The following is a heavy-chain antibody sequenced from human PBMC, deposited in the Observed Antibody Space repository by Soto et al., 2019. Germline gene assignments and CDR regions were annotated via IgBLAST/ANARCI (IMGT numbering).Heavy chain of an antibody. J-gene: IGHJ4*02. CDR3: TREGPSSLTSYFDC. V-gene: IGHV3-30*04. CDR1: EVILTNSA. CDR2: VSSDGSLK. D-gene: IGHD2-2*01. Sequence: PGGSLRLSCVGSEVILTNSAMHWVRQAPGKGLEWVAVVSSDGSLKYYADSVEGRFTISRDSSKNTLYLQMNSLRPEDTAVYYCTREGPSSLTSYFDCWGQGTLVTVSS.